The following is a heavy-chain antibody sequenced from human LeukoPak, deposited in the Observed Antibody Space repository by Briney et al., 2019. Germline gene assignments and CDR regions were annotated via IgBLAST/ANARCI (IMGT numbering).Heavy chain of an antibody. Sequence: PGGSLRLSCTASGFTFGDYAMSWVRQAPGKGLEWVSSISTSSSYIYYADSLKGRFTISRHNAKNSLCLQMNSLRAEGTAVYYCARTSDKPMVLTTDFDYWGQGTLVTVSS. J-gene: IGHJ4*02. D-gene: IGHD5-18*01. CDR1: GFTFGDYA. V-gene: IGHV3-21*01. CDR2: ISTSSSYI. CDR3: ARTSDKPMVLTTDFDY.